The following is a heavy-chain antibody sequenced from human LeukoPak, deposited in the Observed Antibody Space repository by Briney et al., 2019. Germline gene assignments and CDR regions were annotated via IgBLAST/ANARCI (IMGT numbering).Heavy chain of an antibody. CDR2: IYYSGST. CDR3: ARQPEEGSGDYYFDY. V-gene: IGHV4-39*01. CDR1: GGSISSSSYY. J-gene: IGHJ4*02. D-gene: IGHD3-10*01. Sequence: SETLSLTCTVSGGSISSSSYYWGWIRQPPGKGLEWIGSIYYSGSTYYNPSLKSRVTISVDTSKNQFSLKLSSVTAADTAVYYCARQPEEGSGDYYFDYWGQGTLVTVSS.